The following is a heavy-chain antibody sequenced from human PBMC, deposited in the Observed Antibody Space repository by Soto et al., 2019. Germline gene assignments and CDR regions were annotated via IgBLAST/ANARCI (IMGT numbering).Heavy chain of an antibody. CDR2: IYYSGST. V-gene: IGHV4-59*08. CDR1: GGSISSYY. J-gene: IGHJ5*02. D-gene: IGHD6-19*01. CDR3: ARKRAVAAAPFDP. Sequence: SETMSLTCTVSGGSISSYYWSWIRQPPGKGLEWIGYIYYSGSTNYNPSLKSRVTISVDTSKNQFSLKLSSVTAADTAVYYCARKRAVAAAPFDPWGQGTLVTVSS.